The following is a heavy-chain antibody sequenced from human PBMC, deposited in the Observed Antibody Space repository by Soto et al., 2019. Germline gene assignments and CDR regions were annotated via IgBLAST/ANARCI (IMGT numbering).Heavy chain of an antibody. CDR3: ASRGRLYYDYIWGSYPDPVFDY. Sequence: SETLSLTCTVSGGSISSYYWSWIRQPPGKGLEWIGYIYYSGSTNYNPSLKSRVTISVETSKNQFSLKLSSVIAADTAVYYCASRGRLYYDYIWGSYPDPVFDYWGQGTLVTVSS. CDR2: IYYSGST. V-gene: IGHV4-59*08. D-gene: IGHD3-16*02. CDR1: GGSISSYY. J-gene: IGHJ4*02.